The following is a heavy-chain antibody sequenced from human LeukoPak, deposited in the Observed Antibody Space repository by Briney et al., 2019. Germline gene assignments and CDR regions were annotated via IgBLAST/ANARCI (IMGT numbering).Heavy chain of an antibody. J-gene: IGHJ4*02. CDR2: IWYDGSNK. V-gene: IGHV3-33*01. D-gene: IGHD6-13*01. CDR3: ARESAYSSSWTLGVTDY. CDR1: GFTFSSHG. Sequence: GGSLRLSCAASGFTFSSHGMHWVRQAPGQGLEWVAVIWYDGSNKYYADSVKGRFTISRDNSKNTLYLQMNSLRAEDTAVYYCARESAYSSSWTLGVTDYWGQGTLVTVSS.